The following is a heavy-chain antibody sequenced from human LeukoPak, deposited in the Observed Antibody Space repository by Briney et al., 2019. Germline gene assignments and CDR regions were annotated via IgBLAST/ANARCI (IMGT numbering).Heavy chain of an antibody. D-gene: IGHD2-15*01. Sequence: PGRSLRLSCAASGFTFSSYGMHWVRQAPGKGLEWVAVISYDGSNKYYADSVKGRFTISRDNSKNTLYLQMNSLRAEDTAVYYCAKGPQGDSLDYWGQGTLVTVSS. CDR2: ISYDGSNK. CDR3: AKGPQGDSLDY. CDR1: GFTFSSYG. V-gene: IGHV3-30*18. J-gene: IGHJ4*02.